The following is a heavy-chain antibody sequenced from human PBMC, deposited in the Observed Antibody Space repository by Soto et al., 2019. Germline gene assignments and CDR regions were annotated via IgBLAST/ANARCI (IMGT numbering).Heavy chain of an antibody. CDR1: GFTVSSNY. CDR2: IYSGGST. V-gene: IGHV3-53*04. J-gene: IGHJ6*03. Sequence: GGSLRLSCAASGFTVSSNYMSWVRQAPGKGLEWVSVIYSGGSTYYADSVKGRFTISRHNSKNTLYLQMNSLRAEDTAVYYCARNSVHGAAAGTDYYYMDVWGKGTTVTVSS. CDR3: ARNSVHGAAAGTDYYYMDV. D-gene: IGHD6-13*01.